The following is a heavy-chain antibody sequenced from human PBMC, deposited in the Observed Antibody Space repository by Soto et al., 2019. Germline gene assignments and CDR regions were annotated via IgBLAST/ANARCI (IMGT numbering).Heavy chain of an antibody. D-gene: IGHD7-27*01. CDR1: GFSVNNARMG. Sequence: QLTLKESGPVLVKPTETLTLTCTASGFSVNNARMGVSWIRQPPGKALEWLAHIFSNDKKFYSTSLKTRLTISQDTSKSQVVLIMTDMDPVDTATYYCARIQAGDEGGFFDYWGQGTPVTVSS. CDR3: ARIQAGDEGGFFDY. J-gene: IGHJ4*02. V-gene: IGHV2-26*01. CDR2: IFSNDKK.